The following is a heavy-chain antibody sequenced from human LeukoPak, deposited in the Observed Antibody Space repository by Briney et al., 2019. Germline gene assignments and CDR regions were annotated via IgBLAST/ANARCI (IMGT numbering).Heavy chain of an antibody. V-gene: IGHV1-3*01. CDR3: ARDPRQYSSSWYPAWFDP. Sequence: KFQGRVTITRDTSASTAYMELSSLRSEDTAVYYCARDPRQYSSSWYPAWFDPWGQGTLVTVSS. J-gene: IGHJ5*02. D-gene: IGHD6-13*01.